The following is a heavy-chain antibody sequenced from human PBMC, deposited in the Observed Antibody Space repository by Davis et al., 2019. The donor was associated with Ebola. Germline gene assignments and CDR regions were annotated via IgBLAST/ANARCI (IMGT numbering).Heavy chain of an antibody. CDR1: GYTFTSYG. V-gene: IGHV1-18*01. J-gene: IGHJ6*03. CDR2: ISAYNGNT. CDR3: ARVVPAAIPGYYYYYYMDV. D-gene: IGHD2-2*02. Sequence: ASVQVSCKASGYTFTSYGISWVRQAPGQGLEWMGWISAYNGNTNYAQKLQGRVTMTTDTSTSTAYMELRSLRSDDTAVYYCARVVPAAIPGYYYYYYMDVWGKGTTVTVSS.